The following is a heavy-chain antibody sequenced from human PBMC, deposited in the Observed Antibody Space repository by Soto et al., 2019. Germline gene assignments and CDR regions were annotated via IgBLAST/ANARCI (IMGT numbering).Heavy chain of an antibody. D-gene: IGHD6-13*01. CDR3: ARDVAAAGATLDY. V-gene: IGHV3-74*01. J-gene: IGHJ4*02. CDR2: IKSDGTIT. Sequence: GGSLRLSCAASGFTFSSYWMYWVRQAPGKGLVWVSRIKSDGTITNYADSVKGRFTISRDNAKNTLWLQMNSLRAEDTAVYYCARDVAAAGATLDYWGQGALVTVS. CDR1: GFTFSSYW.